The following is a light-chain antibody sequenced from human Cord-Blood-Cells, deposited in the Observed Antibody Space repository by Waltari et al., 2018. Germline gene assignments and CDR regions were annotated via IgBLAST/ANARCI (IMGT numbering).Light chain of an antibody. CDR1: SSHVGGYNY. J-gene: IGLJ2*01. CDR3: SSYTSSSTLE. Sequence: QSALTQPAPVSAPPGQSITISRTATSSHVGGYNYVSWYQHHPGKAPKLMIYDVRKRPSGVSNRFSGSKSGNTASLTISRLQAEDEADYYCSSYTSSSTLEFGGGTKLTVL. CDR2: DVR. V-gene: IGLV2-14*01.